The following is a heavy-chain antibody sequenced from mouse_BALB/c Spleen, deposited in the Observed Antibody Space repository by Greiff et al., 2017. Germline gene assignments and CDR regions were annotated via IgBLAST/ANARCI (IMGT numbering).Heavy chain of an antibody. V-gene: IGHV14-3*02. Sequence: VQLKESGAELVKPGASVKLSCTASGFNIKDTYMHWVKQRPEQGLEWIGRIDPANCNTKYDPKFQGKATITADTSSNTAYLQLSSLTSEDTAVYYCARTGRGSWFAYWGQGTLVTVSA. D-gene: IGHD4-1*01. CDR1: GFNIKDTY. J-gene: IGHJ3*01. CDR3: ARTGRGSWFAY. CDR2: IDPANCNT.